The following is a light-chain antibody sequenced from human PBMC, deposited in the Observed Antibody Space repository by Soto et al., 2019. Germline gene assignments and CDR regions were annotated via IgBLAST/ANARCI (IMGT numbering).Light chain of an antibody. Sequence: EIFWKQSPYTPTLSPGERATLSCRASQSVTNYIAWYQQRPGQAPRLLIYDASNRATGVPARFSGSGSGTDFTLTISDLAPADFGLYDCQQRLILAPGFGQGTNVDI. V-gene: IGKV3-11*01. CDR1: QSVTNY. CDR3: QQRLILAPG. CDR2: DAS. J-gene: IGKJ1*01.